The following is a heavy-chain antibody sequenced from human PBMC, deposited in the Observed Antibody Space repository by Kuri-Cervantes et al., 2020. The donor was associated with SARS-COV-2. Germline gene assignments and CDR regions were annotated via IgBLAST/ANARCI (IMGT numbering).Heavy chain of an antibody. Sequence: ASVKVSCKASGYTFTDYYMHWVRQAPGQGLEWMGWINPNSCGTNYAQKFQGWVTMTRDTSISTFYMELSRLRSDDTAVYYCARSTPFGRRGVISQGGAFDIWGQGTMVTVSS. D-gene: IGHD3-3*01. J-gene: IGHJ3*02. V-gene: IGHV1-2*04. CDR3: ARSTPFGRRGVISQGGAFDI. CDR1: GYTFTDYY. CDR2: INPNSCGT.